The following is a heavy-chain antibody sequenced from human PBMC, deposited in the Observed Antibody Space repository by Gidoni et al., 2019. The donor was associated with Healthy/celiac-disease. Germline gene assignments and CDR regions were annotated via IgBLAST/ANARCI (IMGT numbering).Heavy chain of an antibody. D-gene: IGHD6-13*01. CDR1: GFTFSSYS. V-gene: IGHV3-21*01. J-gene: IGHJ4*02. Sequence: EVQLVESGGGLVKPGGSLRLSCAASGFTFSSYSMNWVRQAPGKGLEWVSSISSSSSYIYYADSVKGRFTISRDNAKNSLYLQMNSLRAEDTAVYYCARAPGIAAAGIHYFDYWGQGTLVTVSS. CDR3: ARAPGIAAAGIHYFDY. CDR2: ISSSSSYI.